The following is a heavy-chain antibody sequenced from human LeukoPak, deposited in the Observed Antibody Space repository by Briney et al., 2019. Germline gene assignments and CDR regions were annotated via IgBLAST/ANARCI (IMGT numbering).Heavy chain of an antibody. CDR1: GYTFTNYA. Sequence: ASVKVSCKASGYTFTNYAMNWVRQAPGQGLEWMGWINTNTGNPTYAQGFTGRFVFSLDTSVSTAYLRISSLKAEDTAVYYCARVDILTGYYIPDYWGQGTLVTVSS. CDR2: INTNTGNP. D-gene: IGHD3-9*01. V-gene: IGHV7-4-1*02. CDR3: ARVDILTGYYIPDY. J-gene: IGHJ4*02.